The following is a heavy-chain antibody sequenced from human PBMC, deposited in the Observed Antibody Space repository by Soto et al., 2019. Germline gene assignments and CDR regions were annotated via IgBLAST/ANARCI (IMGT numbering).Heavy chain of an antibody. J-gene: IGHJ3*02. CDR3: TRVVITSGGAPWGNDAFDI. CDR1: GYIFTSYY. V-gene: IGHV1-46*03. D-gene: IGHD3-16*01. CDR2: ISPSGGSS. Sequence: QVQLVQSGAEVKKPGASVKVSCKASGYIFTSYYIHWVRQAPGQELEWMGIISPSGGSSTYAQKLQGRVTLTSDTSTSTVYMELSSLRAEDTAVYYCTRVVITSGGAPWGNDAFDIWGQGTMVTVSS.